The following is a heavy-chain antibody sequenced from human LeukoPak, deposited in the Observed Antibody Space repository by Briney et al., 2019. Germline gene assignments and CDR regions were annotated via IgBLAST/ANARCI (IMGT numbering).Heavy chain of an antibody. Sequence: PGGSLRLSCAASGFTFSSYSMNWVRQAPGKGLEWVSSISSSSSYIYYADSVKGRFTISRDNSKNTLYLQMNSLRAEDTAVYYCARSIGRAVAGRALDYWGQGTLVTVSS. CDR1: GFTFSSYS. CDR3: ARSIGRAVAGRALDY. J-gene: IGHJ4*02. D-gene: IGHD6-19*01. V-gene: IGHV3-21*04. CDR2: ISSSSSYI.